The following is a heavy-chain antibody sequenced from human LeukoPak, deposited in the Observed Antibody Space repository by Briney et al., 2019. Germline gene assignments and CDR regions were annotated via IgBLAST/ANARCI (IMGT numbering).Heavy chain of an antibody. CDR2: INKSGDST. D-gene: IGHD6-19*01. CDR3: AKDQGYSSAWYSRDGFDM. J-gene: IGHJ3*02. Sequence: GGSLRLSCAASGFSFSSYAMSWVRQAPGKGLEWVSAINKSGDSTFYADSVKGRFTISRDNSQNTLYVQMNSLRAEDTAVYYCAKDQGYSSAWYSRDGFDMWGQGTMVTVSS. CDR1: GFSFSSYA. V-gene: IGHV3-23*01.